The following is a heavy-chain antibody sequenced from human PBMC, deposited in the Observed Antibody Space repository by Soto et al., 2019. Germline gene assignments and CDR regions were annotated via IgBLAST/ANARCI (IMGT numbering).Heavy chain of an antibody. D-gene: IGHD1-1*01. CDR1: VGTFSSYA. J-gene: IGHJ6*02. CDR3: AKDRTPCWWNGVFYTMGV. CDR2: IIPIFGTA. V-gene: IGHV1-69*13. Sequence: SVKVSCTASVGTFSSYAISWVRQAPEQGLEWMGGIIPIFGTANYAQKFQGRVTITADESTSTAYMELSSLRSEDTAVYYCAKDRTPCWWNGVFYTMGVWGQGTTVTVSS.